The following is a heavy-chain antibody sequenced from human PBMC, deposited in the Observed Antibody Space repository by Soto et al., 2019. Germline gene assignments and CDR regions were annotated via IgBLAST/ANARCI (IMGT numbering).Heavy chain of an antibody. CDR1: GFTFSSYA. J-gene: IGHJ4*02. D-gene: IGHD1-26*01. CDR3: AKEWVSRIRYFDY. V-gene: IGHV3-23*01. Sequence: VGSLRLSCAASGFTFSSYAMSWVRQAPGKGLEWVSAISGSGGSTYYSDSVKGRFTISRDNSKNTLYLQMNSLRAEDTAVYYCAKEWVSRIRYFDYWCQGSLVTVSS. CDR2: ISGSGGST.